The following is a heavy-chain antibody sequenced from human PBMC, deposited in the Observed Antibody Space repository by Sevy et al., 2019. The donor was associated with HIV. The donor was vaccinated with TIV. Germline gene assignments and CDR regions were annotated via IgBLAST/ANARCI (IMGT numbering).Heavy chain of an antibody. CDR3: ARDQTGSGRYYHYYMDV. Sequence: GGSLRLSCAASGFTFSNYWMSWVRQAPGKGLEWVANIKEDGSEKYYVDSVKGRFTISRDNAKNSLYLQMNSLRAEDTAVYYCARDQTGSGRYYHYYMDVWGKGTTVTVSS. J-gene: IGHJ6*03. D-gene: IGHD3-10*01. CDR2: IKEDGSEK. CDR1: GFTFSNYW. V-gene: IGHV3-7*03.